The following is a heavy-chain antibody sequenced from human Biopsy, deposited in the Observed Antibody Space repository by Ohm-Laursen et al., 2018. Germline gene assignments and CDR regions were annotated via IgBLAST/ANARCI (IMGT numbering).Heavy chain of an antibody. CDR2: VYYSGTT. Sequence: GTLSLTCTVSGGSISSDWWSWIRQTPGKGLEWIGYVYYSGTTTYNPSLRSRVTISVDTSMNQISLRLQSVTAADAAIYYCTRATNSTGWPYYYFYGMDIWGQGTTVTVSS. D-gene: IGHD2/OR15-2a*01. CDR1: GGSISSDW. CDR3: TRATNSTGWPYYYFYGMDI. J-gene: IGHJ6*02. V-gene: IGHV4-59*01.